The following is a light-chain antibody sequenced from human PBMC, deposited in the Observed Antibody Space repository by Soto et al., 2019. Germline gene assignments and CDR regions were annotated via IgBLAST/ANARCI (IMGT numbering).Light chain of an antibody. V-gene: IGKV4-1*01. CDR2: CAS. CDR1: QSVLYSSNNKNY. Sequence: DIVMTQSPDSLAVSLGERATINCKSSQSVLYSSNNKNYLAWYQHKPGQPPKLLIYCASTRESGVPDRFSGSGSGTDLTLTISSLQPDDFATYYCQQYNSYWTFGQGTKVDIK. J-gene: IGKJ1*01. CDR3: QQYNSYWT.